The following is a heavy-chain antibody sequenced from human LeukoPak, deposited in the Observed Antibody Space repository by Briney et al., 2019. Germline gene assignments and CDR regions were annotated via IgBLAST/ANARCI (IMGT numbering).Heavy chain of an antibody. Sequence: PSETLSLTCTVSGGSISSYYWSWIRQPAGKGLKWIGYIYYSGSTNYNPSLKSRVTISVDTSKNQFSLRLRSVTAADTAVYYCARVTGYMIEDYFDYWGQGTLVTVSS. CDR2: IYYSGST. CDR3: ARVTGYMIEDYFDY. J-gene: IGHJ4*02. D-gene: IGHD3-22*01. V-gene: IGHV4-59*01. CDR1: GGSISSYY.